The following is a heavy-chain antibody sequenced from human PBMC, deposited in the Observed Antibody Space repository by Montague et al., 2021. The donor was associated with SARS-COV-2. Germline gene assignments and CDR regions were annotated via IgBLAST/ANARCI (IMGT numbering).Heavy chain of an antibody. CDR3: ARAMVNVTMIIVVMTGVEHYLAS. V-gene: IGHV4-34*01. Sequence: SETLSLTCAVYGGSFIGYYWSWIRQPPGKGLEWIGDINHSGSTNYNPSLKSRVSISVDTSKNQFSLKLRSVTAADTAVYYCARAMVNVTMIIVVMTGVEHYLASGGQGTRATVSS. J-gene: IGHJ4*02. D-gene: IGHD3-22*01. CDR1: GGSFIGYY. CDR2: INHSGST.